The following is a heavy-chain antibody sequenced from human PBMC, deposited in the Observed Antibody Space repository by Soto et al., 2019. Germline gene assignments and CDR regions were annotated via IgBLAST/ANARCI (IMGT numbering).Heavy chain of an antibody. Sequence: PSETLSLTCTVSGGSISSYYWSWIRQPAGKGLEWIGRIYTSGSTNYNPSPKSRVTMSVDTSKNQFSLKLSSVTAADTAVYYCAREWEWDIVVVPDVWGQGTTVTGSS. V-gene: IGHV4-4*07. CDR1: GGSISSYY. CDR2: IYTSGST. D-gene: IGHD2-2*01. J-gene: IGHJ6*02. CDR3: AREWEWDIVVVPDV.